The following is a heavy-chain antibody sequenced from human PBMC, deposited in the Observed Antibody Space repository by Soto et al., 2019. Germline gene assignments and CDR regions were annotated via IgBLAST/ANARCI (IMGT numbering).Heavy chain of an antibody. J-gene: IGHJ3*02. CDR1: GGSISSGGYY. D-gene: IGHD3-10*01. Sequence: QVQLQESGPGLVKPSQTLSLTCTVSGGSISSGGYYWSWIRQHPGKGLERIGYIYYSGSTYYNPSLKSRVTISVDTSKNQFSLKLSSVTAADTAVYYCARSSGGFTMVRGVIGSHAFDIWGQGTMVTVSS. CDR2: IYYSGST. CDR3: ARSSGGFTMVRGVIGSHAFDI. V-gene: IGHV4-31*03.